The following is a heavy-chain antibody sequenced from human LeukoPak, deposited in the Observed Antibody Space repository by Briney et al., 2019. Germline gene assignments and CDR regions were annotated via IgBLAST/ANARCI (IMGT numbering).Heavy chain of an antibody. CDR2: INHSGST. Sequence: PSETLSLTCAVYGGSFSGYYWSWIRQPPGKGLEWIGEINHSGSTNYNPSLKSRVTISVDTSKNQFSLKLRSVTAADTAVYYCAKTMIEVVGHYYYYYMDVWGKGTTITVSS. CDR1: GGSFSGYY. D-gene: IGHD3-22*01. CDR3: AKTMIEVVGHYYYYYMDV. J-gene: IGHJ6*03. V-gene: IGHV4-34*01.